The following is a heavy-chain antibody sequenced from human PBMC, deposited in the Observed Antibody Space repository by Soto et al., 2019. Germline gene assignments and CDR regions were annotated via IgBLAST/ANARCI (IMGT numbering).Heavy chain of an antibody. V-gene: IGHV3-7*04. J-gene: IGHJ4*02. CDR1: GFSFSAYW. D-gene: IGHD6-13*01. Sequence: GGSLRLSCVASGFSFSAYWMNWVRQAPGKGLEWLANINEDGSQKDYVDSVRGRFATSRDNAKSSLYLQINSLTAEDTAIYYCTRGISTPGIDYWGQGTLVTVSS. CDR3: TRGISTPGIDY. CDR2: INEDGSQK.